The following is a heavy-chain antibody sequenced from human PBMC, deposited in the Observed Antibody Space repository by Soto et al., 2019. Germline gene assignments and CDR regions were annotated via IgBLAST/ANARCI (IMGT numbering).Heavy chain of an antibody. CDR2: MTSDGRTT. V-gene: IGHV3-74*01. CDR1: GFAFGNSW. CDR3: ATAEVDY. Sequence: VGSLRLSCAASGFAFGNSWMHWVRQPPGKGPEWVSRMTSDGRTTQYADSVKGRFTVSRDNAKNTLYLQMNSLRAEDTAVYYCATAEVDYWGPGTLVTVSS. J-gene: IGHJ4*02.